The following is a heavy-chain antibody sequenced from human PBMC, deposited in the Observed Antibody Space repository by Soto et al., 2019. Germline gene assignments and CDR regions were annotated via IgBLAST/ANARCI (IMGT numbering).Heavy chain of an antibody. V-gene: IGHV1-58*01. J-gene: IGHJ6*02. CDR2: IVVGSGNT. D-gene: IGHD2-2*02. Sequence: QMQLVQSGPEVKKPGTSVKVSCKASRFTFTSSAVQWVRQARGQRLEWIGWIVVGSGNTNYAQKFQERVTITRDMSTSTAYMELSSLRSEYTAVYYCAAGELGYCSSTSCYNYSYYYYGTDVWGQGTTFTVSS. CDR3: AAGELGYCSSTSCYNYSYYYYGTDV. CDR1: RFTFTSSA.